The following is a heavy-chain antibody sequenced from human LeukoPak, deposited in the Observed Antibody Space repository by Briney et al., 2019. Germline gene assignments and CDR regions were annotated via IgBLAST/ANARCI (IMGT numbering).Heavy chain of an antibody. Sequence: GGSLRLSCAASGFTFNTYTMNWVRQAPGKGLEWVSSISSGTSYIYYTDSVKGRFTISRDNAKNSLYLQMNSLRAEDTAVYYCARDPTSSWETAFDIWGQGTMVTVSS. CDR1: GFTFNTYT. D-gene: IGHD1-26*01. CDR3: ARDPTSSWETAFDI. CDR2: ISSGTSYI. J-gene: IGHJ3*02. V-gene: IGHV3-21*01.